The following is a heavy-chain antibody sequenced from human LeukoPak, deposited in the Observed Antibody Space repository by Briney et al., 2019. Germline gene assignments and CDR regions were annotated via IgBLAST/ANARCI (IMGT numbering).Heavy chain of an antibody. CDR2: IHYTGST. Sequence: PSETLSLTCAVPGGSISRSNWWSWVRQPPGKGLEWIGYIHYTGSTNYNPSLKSRVTISVDTSKNQFSLKLNSVTAAGTAVYYCARLAPIASIGTVYYHSMDVWGQGTTVTVSS. D-gene: IGHD5/OR15-5a*01. CDR3: ARLAPIASIGTVYYHSMDV. J-gene: IGHJ6*02. CDR1: GGSISRSNW. V-gene: IGHV4-4*02.